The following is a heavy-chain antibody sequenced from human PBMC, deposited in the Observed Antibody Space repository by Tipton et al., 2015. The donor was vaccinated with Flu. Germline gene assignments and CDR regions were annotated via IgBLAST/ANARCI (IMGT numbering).Heavy chain of an antibody. J-gene: IGHJ4*02. V-gene: IGHV4-4*07. Sequence: TLSLTCTVSGGSISSYYWSWIRQPAGKGLEWIGRIVASGTTNYNPSLKSRITMSVDTSKNQFSLKLSSVTAADTAVYYCARDIGSGWFYWGLGILVTVSS. CDR3: ARDIGSGWFY. CDR2: IVASGTT. D-gene: IGHD6-19*01. CDR1: GGSISSYY.